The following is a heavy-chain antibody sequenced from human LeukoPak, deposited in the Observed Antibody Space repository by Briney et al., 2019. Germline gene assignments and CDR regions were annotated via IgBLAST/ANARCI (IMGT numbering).Heavy chain of an antibody. D-gene: IGHD2-15*01. CDR2: INPNSGGT. CDR1: GYTFTAYY. Sequence: GASVRVSCKASGYTFTAYYMYGVRQAPGQGGEWMGWINPNSGGTNYAQNFQGTLTTTSDTSISTAYMELSTLTSDDTAVYYCATHHPQILGYCSGGSCPKTDAFDIWGQGTMVTVSS. CDR3: ATHHPQILGYCSGGSCPKTDAFDI. J-gene: IGHJ3*02. V-gene: IGHV1-2*02.